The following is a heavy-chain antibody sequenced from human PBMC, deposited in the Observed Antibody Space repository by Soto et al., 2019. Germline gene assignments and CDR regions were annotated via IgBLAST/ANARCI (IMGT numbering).Heavy chain of an antibody. J-gene: IGHJ4*01. D-gene: IGHD3-10*01. V-gene: IGHV3-66*01. CDR1: GLTVSSNY. Sequence: EVQLVESGGGLVQPGGSLRLSCAASGLTVSSNYMSWVRQAPGKGLERVSVIYSGGSTYYADSVKGRFTISRDNSKNTLYLQMNSLRAEDTAVYYCARDFYYYGSGTMGGYFDYWGHGTLVTVSS. CDR2: IYSGGST. CDR3: ARDFYYYGSGTMGGYFDY.